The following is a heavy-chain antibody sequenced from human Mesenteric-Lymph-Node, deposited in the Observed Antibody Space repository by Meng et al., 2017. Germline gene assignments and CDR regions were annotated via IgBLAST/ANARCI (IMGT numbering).Heavy chain of an antibody. Sequence: QVQLKQWGAEVLKPSETLSLTCAVYGGSLSGYYWSWIRQPPGKGLEWMGEVYHNGVTKYSPSLGSRVVISIDTSKNQFSLNLRSVSAADTAMYYCARGGATPMIIKYWGPGTLVTVSS. CDR1: GGSLSGYY. V-gene: IGHV4-34*02. CDR2: VYHNGVT. D-gene: IGHD3-10*01. J-gene: IGHJ4*02. CDR3: ARGGATPMIIKY.